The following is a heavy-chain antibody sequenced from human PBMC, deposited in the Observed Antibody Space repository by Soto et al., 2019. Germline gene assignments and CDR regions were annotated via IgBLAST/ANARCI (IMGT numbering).Heavy chain of an antibody. V-gene: IGHV3-15*01. J-gene: IGHJ4*02. CDR1: GFTFSNAW. CDR2: IKSKTDGGTT. Sequence: PGGSLRLSCAASGFTFSNAWMSWVRQAPGKGLEWVGRIKSKTDGGTTDYAAPVKGRFTISRDDSKNTLYLQMNSLKTEDTAVYYCTTDGARSYLPIHAYGDYKGYYFDYWGQGTLVTVSS. D-gene: IGHD4-17*01. CDR3: TTDGARSYLPIHAYGDYKGYYFDY.